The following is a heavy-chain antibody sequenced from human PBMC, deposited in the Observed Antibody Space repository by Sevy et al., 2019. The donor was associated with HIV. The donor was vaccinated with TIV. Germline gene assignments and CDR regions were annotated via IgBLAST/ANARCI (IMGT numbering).Heavy chain of an antibody. CDR1: GFTFSNAW. J-gene: IGHJ6*02. D-gene: IGHD2-8*01. Sequence: EGSLRLSCAASGFTFSNAWMSWVRQAPGKELEWVGRIQSKTDGGTTDYAAPVKGRFTISRDDSKNMLYLQMNSLKNEDTAVYYCTTALYSDYYYGMDVWGQGTMVTVSS. V-gene: IGHV3-15*01. CDR3: TTALYSDYYYGMDV. CDR2: IQSKTDGGTT.